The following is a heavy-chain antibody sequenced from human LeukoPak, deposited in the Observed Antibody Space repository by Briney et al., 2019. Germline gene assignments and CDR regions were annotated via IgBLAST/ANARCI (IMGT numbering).Heavy chain of an antibody. V-gene: IGHV1-2*02. Sequence: ASVKVSCKASGYTFTGYYMHWVRQAPGQGLEWMGWINPNSGGTNYAQKFQGRVTMTRDTSISTAYMELSRLRSDDTAVYYCARVALNYYYDSSGYADYWGQGTLVTVSS. D-gene: IGHD3-22*01. CDR3: ARVALNYYYDSSGYADY. CDR1: GYTFTGYY. J-gene: IGHJ4*02. CDR2: INPNSGGT.